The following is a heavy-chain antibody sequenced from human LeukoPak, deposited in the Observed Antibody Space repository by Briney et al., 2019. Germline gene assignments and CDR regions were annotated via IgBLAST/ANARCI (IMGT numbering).Heavy chain of an antibody. V-gene: IGHV1-69*01. Sequence: ASVKVSCKASGGTFSSYAISRVRQAPGQGLEWMGGIIPIFGTANYAQKFQGRVTITADESTSTAYMELSSLRSEDTAVYYCARARRVVVPDAMMWYYGMDVWGQGTTVTVSS. J-gene: IGHJ6*02. D-gene: IGHD2-2*01. CDR3: ARARRVVVPDAMMWYYGMDV. CDR2: IIPIFGTA. CDR1: GGTFSSYA.